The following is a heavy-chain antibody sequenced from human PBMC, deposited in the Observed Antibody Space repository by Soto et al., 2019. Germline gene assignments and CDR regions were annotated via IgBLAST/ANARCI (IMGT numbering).Heavy chain of an antibody. J-gene: IGHJ5*02. V-gene: IGHV1-69*06. CDR3: ARVGRVVRAATPTFTWFDP. Sequence: QVQLVQSGAEVKKPGSSVIVSCKASGGTFNSYGISWVRQAPGQGLEWMGGINPIFGTTNYAQKFQARITIYAKKSTTTDNMELSSLRPEDTAVYYCARVGRVVRAATPTFTWFDPWGQGTPVTVSS. D-gene: IGHD6-25*01. CDR2: INPIFGTT. CDR1: GGTFNSYG.